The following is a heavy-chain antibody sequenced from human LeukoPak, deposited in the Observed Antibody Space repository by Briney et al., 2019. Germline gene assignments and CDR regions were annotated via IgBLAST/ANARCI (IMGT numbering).Heavy chain of an antibody. D-gene: IGHD3-3*02. Sequence: PGGSLRLSCAASGFTFSSYDMSWVRQAPGKGPHWVSATSVSGGSTYYADSVSGRFTISRDNSRNTLYLQMNSLRAEDTAVYYCAKAAFSRTSYFDYWGQGTLVTASS. CDR1: GFTFSSYD. CDR2: TSVSGGST. J-gene: IGHJ4*02. CDR3: AKAAFSRTSYFDY. V-gene: IGHV3-23*01.